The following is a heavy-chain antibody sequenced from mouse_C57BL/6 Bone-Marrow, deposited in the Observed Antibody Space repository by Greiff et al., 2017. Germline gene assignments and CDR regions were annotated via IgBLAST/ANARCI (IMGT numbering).Heavy chain of an antibody. V-gene: IGHV1-85*01. CDR3: ARERVYYYGSSYYFYY. J-gene: IGHJ2*01. CDR1: GYTFTSYD. Sequence: VQLQQSGPELVKPGASVKLSCKASGYTFTSYDINWVKQRPGQGLEWIGWIYPRDGSTKYNEKFKGKATLTVDTSSSTAYMELHSLTSEDSAVYFCARERVYYYGSSYYFYYWGQGTTLTVSS. D-gene: IGHD1-1*01. CDR2: IYPRDGST.